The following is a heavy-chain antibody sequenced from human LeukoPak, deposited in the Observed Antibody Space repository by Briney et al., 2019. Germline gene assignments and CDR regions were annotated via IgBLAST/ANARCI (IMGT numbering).Heavy chain of an antibody. CDR1: GVSISSGDYY. V-gene: IGHV4-30-4*01. CDR2: MYSSGST. CDR3: ARPYYYDSRIDP. J-gene: IGHJ5*02. Sequence: SQTLSLTCTLSGVSISSGDYYWSWIRQPPGKGLEWIGYMYSSGSTYYNPSLKSRATISVDTSKNQFSLKMSSVTAADTAVYYCARPYYYDSRIDPWGQGTLVTVSS. D-gene: IGHD3-22*01.